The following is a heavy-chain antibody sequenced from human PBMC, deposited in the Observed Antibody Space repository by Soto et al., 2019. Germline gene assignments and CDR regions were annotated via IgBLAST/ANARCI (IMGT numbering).Heavy chain of an antibody. D-gene: IGHD6-6*01. V-gene: IGHV4-34*01. CDR3: ASSGVEYSSSSEFFQH. CDR1: GGSFSGYY. CDR2: INHSGST. Sequence: SETLSLTCAVYGGSFSGYYWSWIRQPPGKGLEWIGEINHSGSTNYNPSLKSRVTISVDTSKNQFSLKLSSLTAADTAVYYCASSGVEYSSSSEFFQHWGQGTLVTVSS. J-gene: IGHJ1*01.